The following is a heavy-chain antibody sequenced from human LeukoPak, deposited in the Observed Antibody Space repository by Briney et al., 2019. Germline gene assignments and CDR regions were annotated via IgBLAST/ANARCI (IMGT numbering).Heavy chain of an antibody. D-gene: IGHD3-22*01. CDR3: AKDLPYYYDSSGSGDAFDI. CDR2: ISGSGSST. CDR1: GFIFSNYG. J-gene: IGHJ3*02. V-gene: IGHV3-23*01. Sequence: GGSLRLSCAASGFIFSNYGMNWVRQAPGKGLDWVSSISGSGSSTYYAESVKGRVIISRDNSQNTLYLQMNSLRAEDTAIYYCAKDLPYYYDSSGSGDAFDIWGRGTMVTVST.